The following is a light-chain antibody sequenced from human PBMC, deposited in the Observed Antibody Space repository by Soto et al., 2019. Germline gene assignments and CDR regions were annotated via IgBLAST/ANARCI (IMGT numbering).Light chain of an antibody. V-gene: IGKV1-5*03. CDR1: QSISSW. Sequence: QRTQITSWRSDSISGRVSLNXXASQSISSWLAWYQQKPGKAPKLLIYKASSLESGVPSRFSGSGSGTEFTLTISSLQPDDFATYYCQQYNSFSITFGQGTRLEIK. CDR2: KAS. J-gene: IGKJ5*01. CDR3: QQYNSFSIT.